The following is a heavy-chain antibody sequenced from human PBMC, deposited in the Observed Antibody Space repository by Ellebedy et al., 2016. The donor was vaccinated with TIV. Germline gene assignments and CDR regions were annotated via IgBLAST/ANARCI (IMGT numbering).Heavy chain of an antibody. CDR2: ISPTSDWT. D-gene: IGHD5-24*01. Sequence: GGSLRLSCAASGFTFGSSAMCWVRQAPGKGLEWVSAISPTSDWTPYADSVKGRFTLSRDDSKNTLYLQMNSLRAEDTAVYYCTRDLPGRDGFRYFDLWGRGTLVTVSS. CDR3: TRDLPGRDGFRYFDL. J-gene: IGHJ2*01. CDR1: GFTFGSSA. V-gene: IGHV3-23*01.